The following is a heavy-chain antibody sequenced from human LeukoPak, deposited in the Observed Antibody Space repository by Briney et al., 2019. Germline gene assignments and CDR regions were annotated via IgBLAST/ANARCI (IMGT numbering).Heavy chain of an antibody. Sequence: PGGSLRLSCAASGFTFSSYGMHWVRQAPGKGLEWVAVISYDGSNKYYADSVKGRFTISRDNSKNTLYLQMNSLRAEDTAVYYCAKPPLPNMVKVPGGMDVWGQGTTVTVSS. J-gene: IGHJ6*02. CDR2: ISYDGSNK. V-gene: IGHV3-30*18. D-gene: IGHD5-18*01. CDR1: GFTFSSYG. CDR3: AKPPLPNMVKVPGGMDV.